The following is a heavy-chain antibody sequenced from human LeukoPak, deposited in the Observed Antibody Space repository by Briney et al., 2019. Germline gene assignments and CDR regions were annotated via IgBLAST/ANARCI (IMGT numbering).Heavy chain of an antibody. CDR3: ARAGSGWQDAFDI. CDR1: GDSISSSTYY. V-gene: IGHV4-39*07. CDR2: MCYSGNT. J-gene: IGHJ3*02. D-gene: IGHD6-19*01. Sequence: SETLSLTCTSSGDSISSSTYYWGWIRQPPGKGLEWIGSMCYSGNTYYNPSLKSRVTISVDTSKNQFSLKVNSVTAADTAVYFCARAGSGWQDAFDIWGQGTMVTVSS.